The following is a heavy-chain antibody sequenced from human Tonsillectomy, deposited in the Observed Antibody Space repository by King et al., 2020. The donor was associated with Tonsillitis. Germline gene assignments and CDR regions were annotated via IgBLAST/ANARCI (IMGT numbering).Heavy chain of an antibody. D-gene: IGHD5-18*01. V-gene: IGHV3-30*03. J-gene: IGHJ6*02. CDR1: GFTFNNYA. CDR3: ARDPRPLQPAYFYAMDV. CDR2: ISYDGSNK. Sequence: VQLVESGGGVVQPGRSLRLSCAASGFTFNNYAMHWVRQAPGQGLEWVAVISYDGSNKFYGDSVKGRFTISRDNSKTTLYLQMNSLRPEDTALYYCARDPRPLQPAYFYAMDVGGQGRTVAVS.